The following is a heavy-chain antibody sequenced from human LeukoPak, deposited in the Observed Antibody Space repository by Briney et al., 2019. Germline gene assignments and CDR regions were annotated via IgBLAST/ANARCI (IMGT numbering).Heavy chain of an antibody. CDR2: IFYSGST. CDR1: SGSISTSNYY. CDR3: ARRLWFGAYYYYYMDV. V-gene: IGHV4-39*07. Sequence: PSETLSLTCTVSSGSISTSNYYWGWVRQPPGKALEWIGNIFYSGSTYYSPSLKSRVTISLDTSRNQFSLKLSSVTAADTAVYYCARRLWFGAYYYYYMDVWGKGTTVTISS. D-gene: IGHD3-10*01. J-gene: IGHJ6*03.